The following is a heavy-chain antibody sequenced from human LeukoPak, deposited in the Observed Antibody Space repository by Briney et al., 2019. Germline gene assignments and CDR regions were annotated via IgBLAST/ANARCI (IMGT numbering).Heavy chain of an antibody. CDR1: GYTFTGYY. V-gene: IGHV1-2*02. CDR3: AREGDPFYYGSGSLFDY. CDR2: INPNSGGT. J-gene: IGHJ4*02. D-gene: IGHD3-10*01. Sequence: GASVKVSCKASGYTFTGYYMHWVRQAPGQGLEWMGWINPNSGGTNYAQKFQGRVTMTRDTSISTAYMELSRLRSGDTAVYYCAREGDPFYYGSGSLFDYWGQGTLVTVSS.